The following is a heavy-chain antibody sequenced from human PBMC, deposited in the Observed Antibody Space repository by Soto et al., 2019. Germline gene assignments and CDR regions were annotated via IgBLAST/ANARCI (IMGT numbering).Heavy chain of an antibody. CDR2: IYYTGST. CDR1: GGSISSSY. D-gene: IGHD3-10*01. CDR3: AAVERRFGELLN. J-gene: IGHJ4*02. Sequence: PSETLSLTCTVSGGSISSSYWSWIRQPPGKELEWTGYIYYTGSTNYNPSLKSRVTISVDTSKNQFSLKLSSVTAADTAVYYCAAVERRFGELLNWGQGTLVTVSS. V-gene: IGHV4-59*01.